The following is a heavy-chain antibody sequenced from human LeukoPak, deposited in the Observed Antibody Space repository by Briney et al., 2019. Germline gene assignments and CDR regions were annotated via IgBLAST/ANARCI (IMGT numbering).Heavy chain of an antibody. Sequence: GGSLRLSCAGSGFTFYSYWMSWVRRAPGKGLEWVASIKHEGSEKYYVDSVKGRFTISRDNTKNSLYLQMNSLRVEDTAVYYCARYSYGSCGYWGQGTLVTVSS. V-gene: IGHV3-7*01. J-gene: IGHJ4*02. CDR1: GFTFYSYW. CDR2: IKHEGSEK. D-gene: IGHD5-18*01. CDR3: ARYSYGSCGY.